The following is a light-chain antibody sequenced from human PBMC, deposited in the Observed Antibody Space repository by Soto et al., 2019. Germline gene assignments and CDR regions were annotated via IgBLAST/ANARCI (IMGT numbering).Light chain of an antibody. CDR3: QQYNDYWK. J-gene: IGKJ1*01. CDR1: QGISSY. V-gene: IGKV1-9*01. CDR2: AAS. Sequence: IQVTQSPSSLSASVGERVNVTCRASQGISSYLAWYQQKPGKAPKLLIYAASTLQSGVPSRFSGSGSGTEFTLTISSLQPDDFATYYCQQYNDYWKFGQGTKVDIK.